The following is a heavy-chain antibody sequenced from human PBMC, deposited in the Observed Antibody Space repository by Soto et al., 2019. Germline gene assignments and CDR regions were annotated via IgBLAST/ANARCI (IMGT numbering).Heavy chain of an antibody. D-gene: IGHD1-7*01. J-gene: IGHJ4*02. CDR2: INHIGGA. V-gene: IGHV4-34*01. CDR3: ARAGRALMELAPRHIPPID. Sequence: SETLSLTCAVYGGSFSGYSWYWIRQPPGKGLEWIGEINHIGGAYYNPSLKSRVTISADTSKNQFSLRLSSVTAADTAVYYCARAGRALMELAPRHIPPIDWGQGTLVTVAS. CDR1: GGSFSGYS.